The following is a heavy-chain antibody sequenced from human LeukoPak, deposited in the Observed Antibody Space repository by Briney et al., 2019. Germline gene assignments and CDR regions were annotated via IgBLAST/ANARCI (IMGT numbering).Heavy chain of an antibody. CDR1: GYSFTSYW. CDR3: ARSLGSHNYQPHCFDY. J-gene: IGHJ4*02. CDR2: IYPGDSDT. V-gene: IGHV5-51*01. D-gene: IGHD5-24*01. Sequence: GESLKISCKGSGYSFTSYWIGWVRQMPGKGLEWMGIIYPGDSDTRYSPSFQGQGTSSADKSISTAYLQWSSLKASDTAMYYCARSLGSHNYQPHCFDYWGQGTLVTVSS.